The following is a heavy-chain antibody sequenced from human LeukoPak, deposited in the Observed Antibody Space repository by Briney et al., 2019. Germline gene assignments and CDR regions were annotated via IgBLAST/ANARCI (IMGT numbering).Heavy chain of an antibody. V-gene: IGHV1-69*05. J-gene: IGHJ4*02. CDR1: GGTFSSYA. CDR2: IIPIFGTA. Sequence: VASVKVSCKASGGTFSSYAISWVRQAPGQGLEWMGGIIPIFGTANYAQKFQGRVTITTDESTSTAYMELSSLRSEDTAVYYCAREAVWYYDSSGYSSFDYWGQGTLVTVSS. CDR3: AREAVWYYDSSGYSSFDY. D-gene: IGHD3-22*01.